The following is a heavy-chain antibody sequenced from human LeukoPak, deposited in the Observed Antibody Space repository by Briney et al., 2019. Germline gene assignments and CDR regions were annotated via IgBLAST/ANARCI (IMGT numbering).Heavy chain of an antibody. J-gene: IGHJ3*02. CDR3: ARNVNAFDI. CDR1: GFTFSSYA. Sequence: GGSLRLSCAASGFTFSSYAMSWVRQAPGKGLEWVSAISGSGGSTYYADSVKGRFTISRDNAENSLYLQMHSLRGEDTAVYYCARNVNAFDIWGQGTMVTVSS. CDR2: ISGSGGST. V-gene: IGHV3-23*01.